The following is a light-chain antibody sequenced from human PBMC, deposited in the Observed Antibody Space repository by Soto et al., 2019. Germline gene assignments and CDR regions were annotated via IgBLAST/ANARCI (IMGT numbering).Light chain of an antibody. Sequence: EIVLTQSPGTLSLPPGERATLSCRASQTVASSFLAWFQHKPGQAPGLLIYGASTRANGIPDRFSGSGSGTDFALTISKLEAEDFVVYYCHQYGSAQPVGQAEKVEFK. CDR2: GAS. CDR3: HQYGSAQP. CDR1: QTVASSF. J-gene: IGKJ1*01. V-gene: IGKV3-20*01.